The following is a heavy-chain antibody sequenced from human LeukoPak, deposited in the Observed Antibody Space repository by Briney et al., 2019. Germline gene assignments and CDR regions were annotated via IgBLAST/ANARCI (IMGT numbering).Heavy chain of an antibody. D-gene: IGHD3-22*01. V-gene: IGHV4-39*07. J-gene: IGHJ5*02. CDR2: IYYSGST. Sequence: PSETLSLTCTVSGGSISSSSYYWGWIRQPPGKGLEWIGSIYYSGSTYYNPSLKSRVTISVDTSKNQFSLKLSSVTAADTAVYYCARDTNTMIGADKYNWFDPWGQGTLVTVSS. CDR1: GGSISSSSYY. CDR3: ARDTNTMIGADKYNWFDP.